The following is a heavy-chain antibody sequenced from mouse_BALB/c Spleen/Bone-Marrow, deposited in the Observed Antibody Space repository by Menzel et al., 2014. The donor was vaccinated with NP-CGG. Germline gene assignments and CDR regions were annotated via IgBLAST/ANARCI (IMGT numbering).Heavy chain of an antibody. J-gene: IGHJ2*01. D-gene: IGHD2-14*01. V-gene: IGHV1S41*01. CDR3: AYYRYDVNY. CDR2: IAPGRGST. Sequence: DLVKPGASVKLSCKASGYTFTSYWINWIKQRPGQGLEWIGRIAPGRGSTYYNEMFKGKAILTVDTSSSTAYIQLSSLSSEDSAVYFCAYYRYDVNYWGPGTTLTVSS. CDR1: GYTFTSYW.